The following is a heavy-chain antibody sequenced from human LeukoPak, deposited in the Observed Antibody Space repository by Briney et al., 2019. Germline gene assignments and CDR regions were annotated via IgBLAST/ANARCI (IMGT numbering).Heavy chain of an antibody. CDR2: ISAYNGDT. V-gene: IGHV1-18*01. D-gene: IGHD3-22*01. CDR1: GYTFTSYG. J-gene: IGHJ3*02. Sequence: ASVKVSCKPSGYTFTSYGISWVRQAPGQGLEWMGWISAYNGDTNYAQKLQGRVTMTTDTSTSTAYMELRSLRSDDTAVYYCARGGPAPHRITLIVVASSTDAFDIWGQGTMVTVSS. CDR3: ARGGPAPHRITLIVVASSTDAFDI.